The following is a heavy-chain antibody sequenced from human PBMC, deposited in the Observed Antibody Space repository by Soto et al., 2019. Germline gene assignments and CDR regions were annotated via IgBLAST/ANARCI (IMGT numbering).Heavy chain of an antibody. Sequence: GGSLRLSCAASGFTLSRHTMNWVRQAPGKGLEWVSFIGSRTSDIYYADSVRGRFTISRDNAKNSLYLDLTRLRAEDTAVYFCVRDYYDTSGYPNTFDMWGQGTMVTVSS. CDR2: IGSRTSDI. CDR1: GFTLSRHT. V-gene: IGHV3-21*01. D-gene: IGHD3-22*01. CDR3: VRDYYDTSGYPNTFDM. J-gene: IGHJ3*02.